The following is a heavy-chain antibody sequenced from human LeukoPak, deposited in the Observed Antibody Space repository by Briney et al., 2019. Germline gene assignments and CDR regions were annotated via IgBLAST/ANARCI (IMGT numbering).Heavy chain of an antibody. CDR3: AKAFNYGSGYNYKTFDS. J-gene: IGHJ4*02. CDR1: GFTFSSYA. CDR2: ITGTDGST. D-gene: IGHD3-10*01. V-gene: IGHV3-23*01. Sequence: GGSLALSCAASGFTFSSYAMSWVRQAPGEGLEWVSGITGTDGSTYYADSVKGRFTISRDNSKSALYLQMNSLRAEDTALYYCAKAFNYGSGYNYKTFDSWGQGT.